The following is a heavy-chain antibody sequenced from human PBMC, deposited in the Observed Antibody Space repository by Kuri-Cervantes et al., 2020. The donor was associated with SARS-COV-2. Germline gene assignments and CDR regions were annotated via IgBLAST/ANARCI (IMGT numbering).Heavy chain of an antibody. D-gene: IGHD6-19*01. CDR3: ARRSSGWFSLFVWFDP. CDR2: IYTSGST. J-gene: IGHJ5*02. Sequence: SETLSSTCTVSGGSISCFYWSWIRQPAGKGLEWIGRIYTSGSTNYNPSLKRGVTMSVDTSKSQFSLKLSSVTAADTAVYCLARRSSGWFSLFVWFDPWGQGTLVTVSS. V-gene: IGHV4-4*07. CDR1: GGSISCFY.